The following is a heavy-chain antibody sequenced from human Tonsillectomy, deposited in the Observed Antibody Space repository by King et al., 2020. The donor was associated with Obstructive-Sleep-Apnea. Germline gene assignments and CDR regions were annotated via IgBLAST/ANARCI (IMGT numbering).Heavy chain of an antibody. V-gene: IGHV3-23*04. D-gene: IGHD3-22*01. CDR1: GFSFAGHT. Sequence: VQLVESGGGLVQPGGSLRLSCAASGFSFAGHTMSWVRQAPGRGLEWVSSIAGSGSITYDADSVKGRFTISRDNSRSTLYLQMKSLRGDDTAVYFCAKDRRLYEYDSDGMGWFFDLWGRGTLVTVSS. J-gene: IGHJ2*01. CDR3: AKDRRLYEYDSDGMGWFFDL. CDR2: IAGSGSIT.